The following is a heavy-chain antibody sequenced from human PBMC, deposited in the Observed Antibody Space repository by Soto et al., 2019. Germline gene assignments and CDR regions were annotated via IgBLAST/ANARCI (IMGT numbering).Heavy chain of an antibody. CDR3: ARAPGGSSSAALDY. V-gene: IGHV1-69*02. J-gene: IGHJ4*02. Sequence: SVKVSCEASGCTFSSYTISWVRQAPGQGLEWMGRIIPILGIANYAQKFQGRVTITADKSTSTAYMELSSLRSEDTAVYYCARAPGGSSSAALDYWGQGTLVTVSS. CDR1: GCTFSSYT. CDR2: IIPILGIA. D-gene: IGHD6-6*01.